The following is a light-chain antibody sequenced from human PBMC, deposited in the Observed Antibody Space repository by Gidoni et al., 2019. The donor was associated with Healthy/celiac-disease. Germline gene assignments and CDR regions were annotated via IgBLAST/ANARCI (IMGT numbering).Light chain of an antibody. V-gene: IGKV3-15*01. J-gene: IGKJ2*01. CDR2: GAS. CDR3: QQYNNWPLYT. CDR1: QSVSSN. Sequence: ELVITHSPATLSVSPGERATLSCRASQSVSSNLAWYQQKPGQAPRLLIYGASTRATGIPARFSGSGSGTEFTLTISSLQSEDFAVYYCQQYNNWPLYTFGQGTKLESK.